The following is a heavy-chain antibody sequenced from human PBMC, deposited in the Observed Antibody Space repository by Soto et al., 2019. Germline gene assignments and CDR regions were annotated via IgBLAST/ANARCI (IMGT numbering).Heavy chain of an antibody. Sequence: GGSLRLSCVASGFTFSTHVMNWVRQAPGKGLEWVSGISNSGVSTYYADSVKGRFTISRDNSNNTLYLQMNILRVEDTALYYCAKEGNTAMVSGGYDFWGQGTLVTVSS. CDR3: AKEGNTAMVSGGYDF. J-gene: IGHJ4*02. V-gene: IGHV3-23*01. D-gene: IGHD5-18*01. CDR2: ISNSGVST. CDR1: GFTFSTHV.